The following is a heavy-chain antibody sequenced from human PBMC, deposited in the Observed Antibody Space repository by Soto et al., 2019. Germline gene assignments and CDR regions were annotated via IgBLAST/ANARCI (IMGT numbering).Heavy chain of an antibody. CDR2: IYYNGYT. D-gene: IGHD3-9*01. Sequence: SETLSLTCTVCGGSISNYYCSWIRQPPGKGLEWIGYIYYNGYTKYNPSLKSRVTISVDTSKNQFSLKLSSVTAADTAVYYCASWGYFDWLGVYYYGMDVWGQGTTVTVSS. CDR3: ASWGYFDWLGVYYYGMDV. J-gene: IGHJ6*02. CDR1: GGSISNYY. V-gene: IGHV4-59*12.